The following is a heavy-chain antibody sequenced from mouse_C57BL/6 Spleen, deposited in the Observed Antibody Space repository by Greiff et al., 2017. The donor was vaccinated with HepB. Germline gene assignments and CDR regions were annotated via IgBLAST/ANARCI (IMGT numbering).Heavy chain of an antibody. Sequence: EVQRVESGPGLVKPSQSLSLTCSVTGYSITSGYYWNWIRQFPGNKLEWMGYISYDGSNNYNPSLKNRISITRDTSKNQFFLKLNSVTTEDTATYYCARIYYGNSFDYWGQGTTLTVSS. D-gene: IGHD2-1*01. V-gene: IGHV3-6*01. CDR1: GYSITSGYY. CDR2: ISYDGSN. J-gene: IGHJ2*01. CDR3: ARIYYGNSFDY.